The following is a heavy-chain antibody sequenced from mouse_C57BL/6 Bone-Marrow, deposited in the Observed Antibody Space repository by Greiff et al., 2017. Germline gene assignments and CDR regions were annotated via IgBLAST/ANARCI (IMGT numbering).Heavy chain of an antibody. CDR1: GFTFSSYA. CDR2: ISDGGSYT. V-gene: IGHV5-4*03. CDR3: ARVLYSNYVDY. J-gene: IGHJ2*01. D-gene: IGHD2-5*01. Sequence: EVKLMESGGGLVKPGGSLKLSCAASGFTFSSYAMSWVRQTPEKRLEWVATISDGGSYTYYPDNVKGRFTISRDNAKNNLYLQMSHLKSEDTAMYYCARVLYSNYVDYGGQGTTLTVSS.